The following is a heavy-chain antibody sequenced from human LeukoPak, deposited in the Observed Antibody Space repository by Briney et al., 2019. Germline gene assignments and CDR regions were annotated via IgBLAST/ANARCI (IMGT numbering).Heavy chain of an antibody. CDR2: IIPIFGTA. CDR3: ARVRRDGYNQNYFDY. D-gene: IGHD5-24*01. J-gene: IGHJ4*02. CDR1: VGTFSSYA. Sequence: SVKVSCKASVGTFSSYAISWVRQAPGQGLEWMGRIIPIFGTANYAQKFQGRVTITTDESTSTAYMELSSLRFEDTAVYYCARVRRDGYNQNYFDYWGQGTLVTVSS. V-gene: IGHV1-69*05.